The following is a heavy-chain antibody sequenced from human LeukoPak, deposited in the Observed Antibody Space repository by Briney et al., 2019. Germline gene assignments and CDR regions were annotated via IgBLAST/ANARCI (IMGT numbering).Heavy chain of an antibody. CDR3: ANLDIAVAGTEETIDY. Sequence: GGSLRPSCAASGFTFSSYAMSWVRQAPGKGLEWVSAISGSGGSTYYADSVKGRFTISRDNSKNTLYLQMNSLRAEDTAVYYCANLDIAVAGTEETIDYWGQGTLVTVSS. D-gene: IGHD6-19*01. CDR2: ISGSGGST. V-gene: IGHV3-23*01. J-gene: IGHJ4*02. CDR1: GFTFSSYA.